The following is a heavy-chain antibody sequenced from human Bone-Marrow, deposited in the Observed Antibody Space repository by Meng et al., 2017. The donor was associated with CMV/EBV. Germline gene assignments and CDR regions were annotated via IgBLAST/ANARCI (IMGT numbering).Heavy chain of an antibody. CDR3: ARDSLPFESSTHDY. V-gene: IGHV1-46*02. CDR2: INPSGGTT. D-gene: IGHD2-2*01. J-gene: IGHJ4*02. Sequence: ASVKVSCKASGYTFHSYYIHWVRQAPGQGLEWMGIINPSGGTTSYAQKFEGRITMTRDTSTSTMYMELNGLRSEDTAVYYCARDSLPFESSTHDYWGQGTLVTVDS. CDR1: GYTFHSYY.